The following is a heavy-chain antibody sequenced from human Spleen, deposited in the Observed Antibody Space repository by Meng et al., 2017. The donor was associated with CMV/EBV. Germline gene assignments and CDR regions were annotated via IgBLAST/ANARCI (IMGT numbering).Heavy chain of an antibody. CDR1: GFTFSNAW. J-gene: IGHJ4*02. Sequence: GESLKISCAASGFTFSNAWMSWVRQAPGKGLEWVGRIKTITDGGTTDYAAPVKGRFTISRDDSKTTLYLQMTILKTEDTAVYYCATDWGGYWGQGTLVTVSS. CDR2: IKTITDGGTT. D-gene: IGHD3-16*01. V-gene: IGHV3-15*01. CDR3: ATDWGGY.